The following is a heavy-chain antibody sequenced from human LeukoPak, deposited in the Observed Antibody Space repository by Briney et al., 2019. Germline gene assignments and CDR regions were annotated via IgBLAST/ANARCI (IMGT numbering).Heavy chain of an antibody. V-gene: IGHV3-23*01. CDR1: GFTFSSYA. D-gene: IGHD2-15*01. CDR3: AKSWCSGGSCYSDYNRFDP. J-gene: IGHJ5*02. Sequence: GGSLRLSCAASGFTFSSYAMSWVRQAPGKGLEWVSAISGSGGSTYYADSVKGRFTISRDNSKNTLYLQMNSLRAEDTAVYYCAKSWCSGGSCYSDYNRFDPWGQGTLVTVSS. CDR2: ISGSGGST.